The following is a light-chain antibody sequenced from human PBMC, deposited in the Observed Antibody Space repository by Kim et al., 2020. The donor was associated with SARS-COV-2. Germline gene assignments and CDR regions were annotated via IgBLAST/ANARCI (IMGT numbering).Light chain of an antibody. V-gene: IGKV1-39*01. CDR2: VTS. CDR3: QQSHSSCFFT. Sequence: EIQMTQSPTSLSASVGDRVTVTCRASQNIEHYLNWYQQKPGQAPKLLIAVTSILQSGVPARFSGSGTGTEFTLTISSLQPEDFATYYGQQSHSSCFFTLGQATRREI. CDR1: QNIEHY. J-gene: IGKJ2*01.